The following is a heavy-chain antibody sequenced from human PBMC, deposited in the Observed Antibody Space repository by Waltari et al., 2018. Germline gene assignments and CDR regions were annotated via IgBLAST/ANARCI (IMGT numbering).Heavy chain of an antibody. CDR2: IYGDGTTT. J-gene: IGHJ4*02. Sequence: EVQLVESGGGLVQPGGSLILSFDASGFTFSNCWMDWVRQAPGKGLVWVSRIYGDGTTTHYADSVKGRFSVSRDNAKNTLYLQMNSLRAEDTAVYYCARTVAGSFDHWGQGTLVNVSS. D-gene: IGHD6-19*01. CDR1: GFTFSNCW. V-gene: IGHV3-74*01. CDR3: ARTVAGSFDH.